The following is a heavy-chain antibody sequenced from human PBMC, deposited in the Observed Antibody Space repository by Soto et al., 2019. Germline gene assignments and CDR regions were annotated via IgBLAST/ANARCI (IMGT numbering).Heavy chain of an antibody. Sequence: PGGSLRLSCAASGFSFSSYSMNWVRQAPGKGLEWVSSISTISNSIYYADSVKGRCTISRDNGKNSLYLQINSLRAEDTAIYYCARSGVRVTYFDEWGQGTLVTVSS. V-gene: IGHV3-21*06. D-gene: IGHD3-10*01. CDR1: GFSFSSYS. CDR3: ARSGVRVTYFDE. J-gene: IGHJ4*02. CDR2: ISTISNSI.